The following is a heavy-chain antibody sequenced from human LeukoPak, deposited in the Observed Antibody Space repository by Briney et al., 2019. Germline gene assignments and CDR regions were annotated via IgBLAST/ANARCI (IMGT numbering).Heavy chain of an antibody. CDR2: ISYDGSNK. CDR1: GFTFSSYA. Sequence: PGGSLRLSCAASGFTFSSYAMSWVRQAPGKGLEWVAVISYDGSNKYYADSVKGRFTISRDNSKNTLYLQMNSLRAEDTAVYYCARGFNIGGQGTLVTVSS. J-gene: IGHJ4*02. D-gene: IGHD2/OR15-2a*01. V-gene: IGHV3-30*04. CDR3: ARGFNI.